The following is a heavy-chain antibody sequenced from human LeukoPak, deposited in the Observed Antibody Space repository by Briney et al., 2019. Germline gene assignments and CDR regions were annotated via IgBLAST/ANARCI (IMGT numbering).Heavy chain of an antibody. CDR2: ISASGDTT. V-gene: IGHV3-23*01. J-gene: IGHJ5*02. CDR3: TKWSGFGDA. CDR1: GFTFSSNS. Sequence: GGSLTLSCAASGFTFSSNSMTWVRQTPGKGLEWVSGISASGDTTFYADSVKGRFTISRDISNNTLYLQMSSLRAEDTALYYCTKWSGFGDAWGQGTLVTVSS. D-gene: IGHD3-10*01.